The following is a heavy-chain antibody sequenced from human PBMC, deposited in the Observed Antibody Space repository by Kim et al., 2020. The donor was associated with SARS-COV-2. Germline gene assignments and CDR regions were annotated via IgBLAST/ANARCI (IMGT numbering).Heavy chain of an antibody. CDR1: GFTFSSYS. Sequence: GGSLRLSCAASGFTFSSYSMNWVRQAPGKGLEWVSSISSSSSYIYYANSVKGRFTISRDNAKNSLYLQMNSLRAEDTAVYYCARDPDLVVVPAAMIGYYYYGMDVWGQGTTVTVSS. J-gene: IGHJ6*02. D-gene: IGHD2-2*01. CDR3: ARDPDLVVVPAAMIGYYYYGMDV. CDR2: ISSSSSYI. V-gene: IGHV3-21*04.